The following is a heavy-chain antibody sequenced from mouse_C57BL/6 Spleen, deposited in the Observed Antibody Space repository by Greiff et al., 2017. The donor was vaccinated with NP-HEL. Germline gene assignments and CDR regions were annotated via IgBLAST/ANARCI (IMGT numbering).Heavy chain of an antibody. CDR2: IDPSDSYT. CDR1: GYTFTSYW. Sequence: QVQLQQPGAELVRPGTSVKLSCKASGYTFTSYWMHWVKQRPGQGLEWIGVIDPSDSYTNYNQKFKGKATLTVDTSSSTAYMQLSSLTSEDSAVYYCARLDDGYYWYFDVWGTGTTVTVSS. D-gene: IGHD2-3*01. CDR3: ARLDDGYYWYFDV. J-gene: IGHJ1*03. V-gene: IGHV1-59*01.